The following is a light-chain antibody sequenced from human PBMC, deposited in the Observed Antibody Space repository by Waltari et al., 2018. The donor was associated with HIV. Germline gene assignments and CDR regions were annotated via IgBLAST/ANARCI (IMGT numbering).Light chain of an antibody. CDR3: TSYAGINPVA. CDR1: SSAVGRYDY. CDR2: EVN. V-gene: IGLV2-8*01. J-gene: IGLJ2*01. Sequence: QSVLTQPPSASGPPGQSVPISCTGPSSAVGRYDYVSWYQQPPGNAPKLLIYEVNKRPSGVPDRFSGSKSGNTASLTVSGLQAEDEAEYSCTSYAGINPVAFGGGTKLTVL.